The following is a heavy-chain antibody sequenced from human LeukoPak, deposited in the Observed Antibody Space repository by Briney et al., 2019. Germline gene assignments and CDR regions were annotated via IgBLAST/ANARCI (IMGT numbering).Heavy chain of an antibody. CDR2: ISAYNGNT. CDR3: ARDRRYSSSSNSYYYYGMDA. J-gene: IGHJ6*02. CDR1: GYTFTSYG. D-gene: IGHD6-6*01. Sequence: ASVKVSCKASGYTFTSYGISWVRQAPGQGLEWMGWISAYNGNTNYAQKLQGRVTMTTDTSTSTAYMELRSLRSDDTAVYYCARDRRYSSSSNSYYYYGMDAWGQGTTVTVSS. V-gene: IGHV1-18*01.